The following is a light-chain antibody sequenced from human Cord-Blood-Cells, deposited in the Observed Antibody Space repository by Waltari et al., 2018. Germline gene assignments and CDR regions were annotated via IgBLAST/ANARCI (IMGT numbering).Light chain of an antibody. CDR1: QSVSSY. J-gene: IGKJ1*01. CDR2: DAS. CDR3: QQRSNWPWT. Sequence: EIVFTHSPPPLSSPPGERATLSCRASQSVSSYLAWYQQKPGQAPRLLIYDASNRATGIPARFSGSGSGTDFTLTISSLEPEDFAVYYCQQRSNWPWTFGQGTKVEIK. V-gene: IGKV3-11*01.